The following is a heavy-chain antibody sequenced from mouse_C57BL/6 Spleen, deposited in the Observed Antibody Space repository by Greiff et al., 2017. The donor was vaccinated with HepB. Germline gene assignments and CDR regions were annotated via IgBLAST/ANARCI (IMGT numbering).Heavy chain of an antibody. CDR2: ISDGGSYT. CDR3: ARTDYGSRTPFDY. J-gene: IGHJ2*01. Sequence: EVQRVESGGGLVKPGGSLKLSCAASGFTFSSYAMSWVRETPEKRLEWVATISDGGSYTYYPDNVKGRFTFSRNNAKNNLYLQMSHLKSEETAMYSCARTDYGSRTPFDYWGQSTTLTVSS. CDR1: GFTFSSYA. D-gene: IGHD1-1*01. V-gene: IGHV5-4*01.